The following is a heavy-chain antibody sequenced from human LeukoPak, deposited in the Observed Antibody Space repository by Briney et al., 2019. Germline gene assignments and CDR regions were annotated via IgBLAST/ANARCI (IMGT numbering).Heavy chain of an antibody. CDR1: GYTFTSYD. V-gene: IGHV1-8*01. CDR3: ARGLFEQWLVDY. D-gene: IGHD6-19*01. CDR2: MNPNSGNT. Sequence: ASVKVSCKASGYTFTSYDINWVRQATGQGPEWMGWMNPNSGNTGYAQKFQGRVTMTRNTSISTAYMELSSLRSEDTAVYYCARGLFEQWLVDYWGQGTLVTVSS. J-gene: IGHJ4*02.